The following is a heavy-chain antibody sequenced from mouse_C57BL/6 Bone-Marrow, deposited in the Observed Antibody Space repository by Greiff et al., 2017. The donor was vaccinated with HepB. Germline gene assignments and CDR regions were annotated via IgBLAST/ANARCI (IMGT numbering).Heavy chain of an antibody. Sequence: QVQLKQSGAELVRPGTSVKVSCKASGYAFTNYLIEWVKQRPGQGLEWIGVINPGSGGTNYNEKFKGKATLTADKSSSTAYMPLSSLTSEDSAVYFCARGPLLPWYFDVWGTGTTVTVSS. CDR1: GYAFTNYL. D-gene: IGHD2-1*01. CDR3: ARGPLLPWYFDV. CDR2: INPGSGGT. J-gene: IGHJ1*03. V-gene: IGHV1-54*01.